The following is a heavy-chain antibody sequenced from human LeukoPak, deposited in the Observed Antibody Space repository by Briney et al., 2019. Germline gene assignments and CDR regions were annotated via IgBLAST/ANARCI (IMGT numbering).Heavy chain of an antibody. D-gene: IGHD4-17*01. V-gene: IGHV3-30-3*01. Sequence: GGSLRLSCAASGFAFSTYAMHWVRQAPRKGLEWMSFISYNGNNIDYAVSVKGRFTISRDNSKNTLYLQMNSLRAEDTAVYYCAKDGSDYGLIDYWGQGTLVTVSS. CDR2: ISYNGNNI. J-gene: IGHJ4*02. CDR3: AKDGSDYGLIDY. CDR1: GFAFSTYA.